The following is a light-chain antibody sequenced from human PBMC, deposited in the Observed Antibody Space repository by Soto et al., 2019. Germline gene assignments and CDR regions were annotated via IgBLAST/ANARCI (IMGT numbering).Light chain of an antibody. CDR3: AAWDDSLRAVV. J-gene: IGLJ2*01. V-gene: IGLV1-44*01. Sequence: QSVLTQSPSASVTTGRRVTISCSGSRSNIGTYAVNWYQQLPGAAPTLLVFRNHQRPSGVPDRFSGSKSGTSASLAISGPQSEDEAHYYCAAWDDSLRAVVFGGGTKVTV. CDR1: RSNIGTYA. CDR2: RNH.